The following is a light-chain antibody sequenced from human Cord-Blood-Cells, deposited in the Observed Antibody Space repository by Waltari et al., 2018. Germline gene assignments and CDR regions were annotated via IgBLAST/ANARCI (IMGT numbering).Light chain of an antibody. CDR3: SSYTSSSGV. V-gene: IGLV1-47*01. CDR2: RNN. J-gene: IGLJ3*02. CDR1: SSNIGSNY. Sequence: QSVLTQPPSASGTPGQRVTISCSGSSSNIGSNYVYWYQQLPGTAPKLLIYRNNQRPSGVPDRFSGSKSGTSASLAISGLRSEDEADYYCSSYTSSSGVFGGGTKLTVL.